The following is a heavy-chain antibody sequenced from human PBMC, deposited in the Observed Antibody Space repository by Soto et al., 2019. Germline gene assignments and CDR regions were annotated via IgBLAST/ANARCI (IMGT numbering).Heavy chain of an antibody. CDR1: GFTCSSYG. CDR3: AKNLGSWYAGGYFDY. V-gene: IGHV3-30*18. J-gene: IGHJ4*02. CDR2: ISYDGSNK. Sequence: QVQLVESGGGVVQPGRSLRLSCAASGFTCSSYGMHWVRQAPGKGLEWVAVISYDGSNKYYADSVKGRFTISRDNSKNTLYLQMNSLRAEDTAVYYCAKNLGSWYAGGYFDYWGQGTLVPVSS. D-gene: IGHD6-13*01.